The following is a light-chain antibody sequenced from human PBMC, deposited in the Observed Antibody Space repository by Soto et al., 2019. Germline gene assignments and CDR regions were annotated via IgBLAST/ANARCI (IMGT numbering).Light chain of an antibody. V-gene: IGKV1-5*01. Sequence: DIQMTQSPSNLSASVGDRVTITCRASQSISIWLAWYQQKPGKAPKFLIYDASSLESGVPSRFSGSGSGTGFTLTISSLQPDDFATYYCQQYNSSSWTFGQGTKVEIK. CDR1: QSISIW. CDR2: DAS. CDR3: QQYNSSSWT. J-gene: IGKJ1*01.